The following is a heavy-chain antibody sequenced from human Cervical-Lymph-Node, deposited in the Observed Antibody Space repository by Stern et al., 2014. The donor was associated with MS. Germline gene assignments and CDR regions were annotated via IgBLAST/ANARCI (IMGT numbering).Heavy chain of an antibody. V-gene: IGHV4-39*01. J-gene: IGHJ4*02. CDR1: GVSISSSSYY. Sequence: QLQLQESGPGLVKPSETLSLTCTVSGVSISSSSYYWGWIRQPPGKGLEWIGNIYHSGSTYYNSSLKSRLSISADMSKNQFSLKLSSVTAADTAVYYCARYEDSSGYVYYFDSWGQGTLVTVSS. CDR3: ARYEDSSGYVYYFDS. CDR2: IYHSGST. D-gene: IGHD3-22*01.